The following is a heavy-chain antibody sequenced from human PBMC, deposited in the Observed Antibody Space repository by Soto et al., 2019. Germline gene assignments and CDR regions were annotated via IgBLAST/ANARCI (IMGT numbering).Heavy chain of an antibody. CDR3: ARDGEGSGYSPFDY. V-gene: IGHV3-33*01. CDR1: GFTFSSYG. J-gene: IGHJ4*02. CDR2: IWYDGSNK. Sequence: HPGGSLRLSCAASGFTFSSYGMHWVRQAPGKGLEWVAVIWYDGSNKYYADSVKGRFTISRDNSKNTLYLQMNSLRAEDTAVYHCARDGEGSGYSPFDYWGQGTLVTVSS. D-gene: IGHD3-3*01.